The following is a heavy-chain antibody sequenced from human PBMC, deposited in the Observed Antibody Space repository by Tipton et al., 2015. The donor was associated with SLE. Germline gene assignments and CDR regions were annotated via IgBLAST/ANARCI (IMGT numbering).Heavy chain of an antibody. J-gene: IGHJ4*02. Sequence: TLSLTCTVSSYSISSGYYWGWIRQPPGKGLEWIGSIYHSGSIYYSGNTYYNPSLESRVTISADTFKNQFSLKVTSVTAADTAVYFCARIHPNNYGDYGPFDYWGQGILVTVPS. CDR1: SYSISSGYY. CDR3: ARIHPNNYGDYGPFDY. D-gene: IGHD4-17*01. V-gene: IGHV4-38-2*02. CDR2: IYYSGNT.